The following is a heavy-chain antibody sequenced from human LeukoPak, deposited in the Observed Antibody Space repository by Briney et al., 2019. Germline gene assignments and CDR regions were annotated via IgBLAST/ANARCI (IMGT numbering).Heavy chain of an antibody. D-gene: IGHD1-26*01. J-gene: IGHJ6*02. Sequence: PSETLSLTGAVSGGSISSGGYSWSWIRQPPGKGLEWIGYIYHSGSTYYNPSLKSRVTISVDRSKNQFSLKLSSVTAADTAVYYCARYSVGATPYYYGMDVWGQGTTVTVSS. V-gene: IGHV4-30-2*01. CDR2: IYHSGST. CDR1: GGSISSGGYS. CDR3: ARYSVGATPYYYGMDV.